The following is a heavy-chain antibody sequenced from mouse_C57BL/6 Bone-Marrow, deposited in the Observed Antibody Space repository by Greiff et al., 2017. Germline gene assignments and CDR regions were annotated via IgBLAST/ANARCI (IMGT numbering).Heavy chain of an antibody. J-gene: IGHJ3*01. V-gene: IGHV1-50*01. CDR1: GYTFTSYW. CDR3: AISYPFAY. CDR2: IDPSDSYT. Sequence: QVQLQQPGAELVKPGASVKLSCKASGYTFTSYWMQWVKQRPGQGLEWIGEIDPSDSYTNYNQKFKGKATLTVDTSSSTAYMQLSSLTSEDSAVYYCAISYPFAYWGQGTLVTVSA.